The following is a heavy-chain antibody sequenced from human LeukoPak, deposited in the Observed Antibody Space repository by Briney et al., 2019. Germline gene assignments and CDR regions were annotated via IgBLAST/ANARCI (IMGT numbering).Heavy chain of an antibody. CDR2: ISSSGDTI. Sequence: PGGSLRLSCAASGFTFSDYYMNWIRQAPGKGLECVSYISSSGDTIYYADSVKGRFTISRDNSKNTLYLQMNSLRAEDTAVYYCAKDPSGGSYYWGQGTLVTVSS. V-gene: IGHV3-11*01. CDR3: AKDPSGGSYY. D-gene: IGHD1-26*01. CDR1: GFTFSDYY. J-gene: IGHJ4*02.